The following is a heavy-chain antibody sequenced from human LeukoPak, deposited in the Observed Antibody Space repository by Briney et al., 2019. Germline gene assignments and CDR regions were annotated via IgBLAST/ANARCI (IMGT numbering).Heavy chain of an antibody. Sequence: PGGSLRLSCAASGFTFSSYAMHWVRQAPGKGLEWVAFIRSDGSNKSYADSVKGRFTISRDNSKNTLYLQMNSLRAEDTATYFCAKGEAHYFHYYMDVWGKGTTVTVSS. CDR1: GFTFSSYA. J-gene: IGHJ6*03. CDR2: IRSDGSNK. V-gene: IGHV3-30*02. CDR3: AKGEAHYFHYYMDV. D-gene: IGHD1-26*01.